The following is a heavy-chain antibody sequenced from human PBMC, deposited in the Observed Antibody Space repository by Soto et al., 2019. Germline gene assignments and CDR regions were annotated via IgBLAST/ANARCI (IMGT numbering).Heavy chain of an antibody. CDR3: ARLSGTTLIGTFDY. CDR1: GFSLSPSPSGLG. J-gene: IGHJ4*02. D-gene: IGHD1-1*01. CDR2: IYWDGDK. Sequence: SGPTLVKPTQTLTLTCTFSGFSLSPSPSGLGVGWVRQPPGKALEWLALIYWDGDKRYTPSLKTRLTITRDTSKNQVGLTVTNMDPVDTATYYCARLSGTTLIGTFDYWGQGALVTVSS. V-gene: IGHV2-5*02.